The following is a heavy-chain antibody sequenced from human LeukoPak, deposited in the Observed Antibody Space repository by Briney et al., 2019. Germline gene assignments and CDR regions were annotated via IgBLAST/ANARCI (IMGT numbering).Heavy chain of an antibody. CDR3: AKDRSCTNDICHGDFDY. D-gene: IGHD2-8*01. CDR2: NSRSGGIT. CDR1: GFTFSSYA. Sequence: GGSLRLSRAASGFTFSSYAVSWVRQAPGKGLEWVSSNSRSGGITYSADSVKGRFTISIDNSKNTLYLQMNSLRAEDTALYYCAKDRSCTNDICHGDFDYWGQGTLVTVSS. J-gene: IGHJ4*02. V-gene: IGHV3-23*01.